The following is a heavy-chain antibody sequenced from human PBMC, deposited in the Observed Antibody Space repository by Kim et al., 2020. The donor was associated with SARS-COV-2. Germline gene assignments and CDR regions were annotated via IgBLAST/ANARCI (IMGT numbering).Heavy chain of an antibody. D-gene: IGHD3-22*01. CDR3: AKGRGGYSTYLDY. J-gene: IGHJ4*02. Sequence: GGSLRLSCAASGFTFISYGIHWVRQAPGKGLEWVAVISYDGSNKYYADSVKGRFIISRDNSKNTVYLQMNSLRAEDTAVYYCAKGRGGYSTYLDYWGLGT. CDR2: ISYDGSNK. CDR1: GFTFISYG. V-gene: IGHV3-30*18.